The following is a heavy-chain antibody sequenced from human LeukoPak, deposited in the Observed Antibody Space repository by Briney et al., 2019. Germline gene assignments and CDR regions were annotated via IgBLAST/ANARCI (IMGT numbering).Heavy chain of an antibody. CDR3: ARVEDSSGWYHYYMDV. J-gene: IGHJ6*03. Sequence: SVKVSCKASGGTFSSYAISWVRQAPGQGLEWMGGIIPIFGTANYAQKFQGRVTITADKSTSTAYMELSSLRSEDTAVYYCARVEDSSGWYHYYMDVWGKGTTVTVSS. CDR2: IIPIFGTA. V-gene: IGHV1-69*06. CDR1: GGTFSSYA. D-gene: IGHD6-19*01.